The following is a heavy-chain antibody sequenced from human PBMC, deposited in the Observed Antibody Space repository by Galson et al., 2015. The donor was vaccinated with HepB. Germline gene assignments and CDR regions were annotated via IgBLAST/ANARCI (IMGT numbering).Heavy chain of an antibody. CDR2: IFSNDEK. CDR3: ARSARSGRPYYYYYYMDV. CDR1: GFSLSNARMG. V-gene: IGHV2-26*01. J-gene: IGHJ6*03. D-gene: IGHD3-10*01. Sequence: PALVKPTQTLTLTCTVSGFSLSNARMGVSWIRQPPGKALEWLAHIFSNDEKSYSTSLKSRLTISKDTSKSQVVLTMTNMDPVDTAAYYCARSARSGRPYYYYYYMDVWGKGTTVTVSS.